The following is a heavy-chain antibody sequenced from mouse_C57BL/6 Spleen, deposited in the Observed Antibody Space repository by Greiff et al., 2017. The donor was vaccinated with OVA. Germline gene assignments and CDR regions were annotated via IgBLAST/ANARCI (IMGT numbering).Heavy chain of an antibody. CDR2: IYPGSGST. D-gene: IGHD1-1*01. CDR3: ARHYYGSSPRYWYFDV. J-gene: IGHJ1*03. Sequence: QVQLQQPGAELVKPGASVKMSCKASGYTFTSYWITWVKQRPGQGLEWLGDIYPGSGSTNYNEKFKSKATLTVDTSSSTAYMQLSSLTSEDSAVYYCARHYYGSSPRYWYFDVWGTGTTVTVSS. V-gene: IGHV1-55*01. CDR1: GYTFTSYW.